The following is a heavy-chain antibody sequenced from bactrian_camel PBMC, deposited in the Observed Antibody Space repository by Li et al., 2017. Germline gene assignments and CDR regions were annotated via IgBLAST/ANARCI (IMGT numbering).Heavy chain of an antibody. CDR2: ISSDGHT. CDR3: AAEFNEHSWLGGRCPMDEYEW. D-gene: IGHD2*01. J-gene: IGHJ4*01. Sequence: HVQLVESGGGLVQPGGSLRLSCTVSGFTVGDQDMAWYRQGTGNECEKVSSISSDGHTSYADSVKGRFTISQDNAKNTVYLQMDRLKPEDTAVYYCAAEFNEHSWLGGRCPMDEYEWWGQGTQVTVS. CDR1: GFTVGDQD. V-gene: IGHV3S61*01.